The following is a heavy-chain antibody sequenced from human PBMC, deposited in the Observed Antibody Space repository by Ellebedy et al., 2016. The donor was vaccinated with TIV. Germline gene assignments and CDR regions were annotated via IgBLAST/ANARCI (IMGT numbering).Heavy chain of an antibody. CDR2: IIPIFGTA. CDR1: GGTFSSYA. V-gene: IGHV1-69*13. D-gene: IGHD2-15*01. Sequence: SVKVSXXASGGTFSSYAISWVRQAPGQGLEWMGGIIPIFGTANYAQKFQGRVTITADESTSTAYMELSSLRSEDTAVYYCARDGDCSGGSCYWYFDLWGRGTLVTVSS. J-gene: IGHJ2*01. CDR3: ARDGDCSGGSCYWYFDL.